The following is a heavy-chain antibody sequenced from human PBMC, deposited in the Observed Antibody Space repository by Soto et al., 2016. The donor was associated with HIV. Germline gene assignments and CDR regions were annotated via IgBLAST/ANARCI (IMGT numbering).Heavy chain of an antibody. V-gene: IGHV4-34*01. CDR3: ARDPEMATGY. Sequence: VQLQHWGTGLLKPSETLSLTCTVYSESFSGDYWSWIRQPPGKGLEWIGEINHSGRTNYNPSLKSRVTISIDTSKKQLSLKVDSVTVADTAVYYCARDPEMATGYWGQGTLVTVSS. CDR2: INHSGRT. CDR1: SESFSGDY. J-gene: IGHJ4*01. D-gene: IGHD5-12*01.